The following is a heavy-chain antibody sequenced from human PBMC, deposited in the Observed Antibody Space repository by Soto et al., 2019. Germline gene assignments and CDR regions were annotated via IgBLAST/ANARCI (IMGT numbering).Heavy chain of an antibody. V-gene: IGHV5-10-1*01. CDR1: GYTFTTYG. J-gene: IGHJ4*02. Sequence: EESLTSSCQSPGYTFTTYGISWVLQVPGKGLEWMGRIDPSDSYTNYGPSFQGHVTISVDKSISTAYLQWSSLKASDTAMYYCARRYSDSRTDYWGRGTMVTVSS. CDR3: ARRYSDSRTDY. D-gene: IGHD3-9*01. CDR2: IDPSDSYT.